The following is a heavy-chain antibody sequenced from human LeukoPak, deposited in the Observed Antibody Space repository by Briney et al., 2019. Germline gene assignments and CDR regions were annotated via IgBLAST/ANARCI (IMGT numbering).Heavy chain of an antibody. V-gene: IGHV3-23*01. D-gene: IGHD2-21*01. Sequence: GSLRLSCAASGFTFCRHAMNWVRPAPGKGVEWASAISGSGGSTYYADSVKGRFTISRDNSKNTLYLQMNSLRAEDTAVYYCAKDPLVVVVFAFDIWGQGTMVTVSS. CDR3: AKDPLVVVVFAFDI. CDR2: ISGSGGST. J-gene: IGHJ3*02. CDR1: GFTFCRHA.